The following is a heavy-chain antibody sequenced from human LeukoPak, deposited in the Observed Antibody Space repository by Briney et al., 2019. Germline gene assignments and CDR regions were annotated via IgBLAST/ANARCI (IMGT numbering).Heavy chain of an antibody. J-gene: IGHJ4*02. CDR3: ARATVTTSWYFDY. Sequence: SETLSLTCAVYGGSFSGYYWSWIRQPPGKGLEWIGEINHSGSTNYNPSLKSRVTISVDTSKNQFSLKLSSVTAADTAVYYCARATVTTSWYFDYWGQGTLATVSS. V-gene: IGHV4-34*01. D-gene: IGHD4-11*01. CDR2: INHSGST. CDR1: GGSFSGYY.